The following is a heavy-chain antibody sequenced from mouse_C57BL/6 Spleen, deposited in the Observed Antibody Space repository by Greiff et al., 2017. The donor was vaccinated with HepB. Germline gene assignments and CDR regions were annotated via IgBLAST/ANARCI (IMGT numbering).Heavy chain of an antibody. CDR3: AREGFYYGSSPLFDY. Sequence: EVQVVESGGGLVKPGGSLKLSCAASGFTFSDYGMHWVRQAPEKGLEWVAYISSGSSTIYYADTVKGRFTISRDNAKNTLFLQMTSLRSEDTAMYYCAREGFYYGSSPLFDYWGQGTTLTVSS. J-gene: IGHJ2*01. CDR1: GFTFSDYG. CDR2: ISSGSSTI. V-gene: IGHV5-17*01. D-gene: IGHD1-1*01.